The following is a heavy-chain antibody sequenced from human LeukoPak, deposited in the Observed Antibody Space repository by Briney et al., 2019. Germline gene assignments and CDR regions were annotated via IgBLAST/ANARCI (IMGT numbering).Heavy chain of an antibody. CDR3: ARESRYSYGESFFDY. Sequence: ASVKVSCKASGGTFSSYAISWVRQAPGQGLEWMGGIIPTFGTANYAQKFRGRVTITADKSTSTAYMELSSLRSEDTAVYYCARESRYSYGESFFDYWGQGTLVTVSS. J-gene: IGHJ4*02. CDR2: IIPTFGTA. V-gene: IGHV1-69*06. D-gene: IGHD5-18*01. CDR1: GGTFSSYA.